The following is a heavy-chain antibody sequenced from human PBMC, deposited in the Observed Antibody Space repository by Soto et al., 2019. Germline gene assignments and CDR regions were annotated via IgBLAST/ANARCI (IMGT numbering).Heavy chain of an antibody. CDR3: ARGLYGGKVYYYYYGMDV. Sequence: SVKVSCKASGGTFSSYAISWVRQAPGQGLEWMGGIIPIFGTANYAQKFQGRVTITADESTSTAYMELSSLRSEDTAVYYCARGLYGGKVYYYYYGMDVWGQGTTVTVSS. CDR1: GGTFSSYA. V-gene: IGHV1-69*13. J-gene: IGHJ6*02. CDR2: IIPIFGTA. D-gene: IGHD2-2*02.